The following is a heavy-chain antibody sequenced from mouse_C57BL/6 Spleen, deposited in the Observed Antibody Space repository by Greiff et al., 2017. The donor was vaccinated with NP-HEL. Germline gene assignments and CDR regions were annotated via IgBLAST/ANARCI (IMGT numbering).Heavy chain of an antibody. Sequence: VQRVESGAELVKPGASVKLSCKASGYTFTEYTIHWVKQRSGQGLEWIGWFYPGSGSIKYNEKFKDKATLTADKSSSTVYMELSRLTSEDSAVYFCARHEETGPWFAYWGQGTLVTVSA. J-gene: IGHJ3*01. V-gene: IGHV1-62-2*01. D-gene: IGHD4-1*01. CDR3: ARHEETGPWFAY. CDR1: GYTFTEYT. CDR2: FYPGSGSI.